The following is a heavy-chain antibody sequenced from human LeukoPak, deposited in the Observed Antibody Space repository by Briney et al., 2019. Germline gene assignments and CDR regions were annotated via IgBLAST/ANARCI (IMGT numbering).Heavy chain of an antibody. D-gene: IGHD2-8*02. J-gene: IGHJ4*02. CDR3: ARHAWVGRTGFDY. V-gene: IGHV4-39*01. CDR2: IYYSGTT. CDR1: GGSITSRSFY. Sequence: SEALSLTCIVSGGSITSRSFYWGWIRQPPGKGLEWIGSIYYSGTTHYNPSLKSRATLSVDTSKNQFSLNLSSVTAPDTAVYYCARHAWVGRTGFDYWGRGTLVTVSS.